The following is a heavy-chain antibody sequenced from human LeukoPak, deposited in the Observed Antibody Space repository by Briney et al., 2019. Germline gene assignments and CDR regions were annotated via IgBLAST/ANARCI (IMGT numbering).Heavy chain of an antibody. Sequence: SETLSLTCTVSGGSISSYYWSWIRQPAGKGLEWIGRIYTSGSTNYNPSLKSRVTMSVDTSKNQFSLKLSSVTAADTAVYYCARDHHDQQSVVVIAIYQFDYWGQGTLVTVSS. CDR2: IYTSGST. V-gene: IGHV4-4*07. CDR1: GGSISSYY. CDR3: ARDHHDQQSVVVIAIYQFDY. D-gene: IGHD2-21*01. J-gene: IGHJ4*02.